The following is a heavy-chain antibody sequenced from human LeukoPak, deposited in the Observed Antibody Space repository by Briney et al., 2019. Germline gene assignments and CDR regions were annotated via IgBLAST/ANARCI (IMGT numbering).Heavy chain of an antibody. Sequence: GGSLRLSCAASGFTFSSYAMSWVRQAPGKGLEWVSAISGSGGSTYYADSVKGRFTISRDNSKNTLYLQMNSPRAEDTAVYYCAKDGRSVVTAWSDYWGQGTLVTVSS. CDR2: ISGSGGST. J-gene: IGHJ4*02. CDR3: AKDGRSVVTAWSDY. V-gene: IGHV3-23*01. D-gene: IGHD4-23*01. CDR1: GFTFSSYA.